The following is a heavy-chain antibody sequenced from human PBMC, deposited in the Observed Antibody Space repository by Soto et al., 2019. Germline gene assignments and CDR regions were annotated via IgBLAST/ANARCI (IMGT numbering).Heavy chain of an antibody. Sequence: GGSLRLSCAASGFTFSSYAMSWVRQTPGMGLEWVSAIGGSGGTTYYADSVKGRFTISRDNSKNTLYLQMNSLRAEDTAVYYCAKNCGGDCYTNFDYWGQGTLVTVSS. CDR2: IGGSGGTT. CDR1: GFTFSSYA. J-gene: IGHJ4*02. D-gene: IGHD2-21*02. CDR3: AKNCGGDCYTNFDY. V-gene: IGHV3-23*01.